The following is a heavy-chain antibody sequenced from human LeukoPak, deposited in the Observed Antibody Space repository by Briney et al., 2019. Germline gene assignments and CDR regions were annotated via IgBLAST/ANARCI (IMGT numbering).Heavy chain of an antibody. D-gene: IGHD3-22*01. CDR1: GGSISSGSYY. CDR2: IYTSGST. Sequence: SETLSLTCTVSGGSISSGSYYWSWIRQPAGKGLEWIGRIYTSGSTNYNPSLKSRATISVDTSKNQFSLKLSSVTAADTAVYYCARRRYYDSSGFLDWGQGTPVTVSS. CDR3: ARRRYYDSSGFLD. V-gene: IGHV4-61*02. J-gene: IGHJ1*01.